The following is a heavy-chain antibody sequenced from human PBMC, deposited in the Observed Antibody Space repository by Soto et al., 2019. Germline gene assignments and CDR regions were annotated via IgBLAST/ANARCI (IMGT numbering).Heavy chain of an antibody. D-gene: IGHD3-10*01. CDR1: GGSFSGYY. V-gene: IGHV4-34*01. J-gene: IGHJ4*02. Sequence: PPETLSLTCAVYGGSFSGYYWSWIRQPPGKGLEWIGEINHSGSTNYNPSLKSRVTISVDTSKNQFSLKLSSVTAADTAVYYCARGWSITMVRGRDYWGQGTLVTVSS. CDR3: ARGWSITMVRGRDY. CDR2: INHSGST.